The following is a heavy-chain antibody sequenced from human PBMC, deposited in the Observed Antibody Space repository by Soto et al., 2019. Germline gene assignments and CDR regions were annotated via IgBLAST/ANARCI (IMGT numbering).Heavy chain of an antibody. J-gene: IGHJ6*02. CDR2: IKSTDTGGTT. CDR3: TGHLDF. V-gene: IGHV3-15*01. CDR1: GFTFKDAW. Sequence: EVQLVESGGGLVKPGGSLRLSCAASGFTFKDAWMSWVRQAPGKGLEWVGHIKSTDTGGTTDYAAPVKGRFSISKDHSEDTLYLEMNSLKPVDAAMYFCTGHLDFWGQGTSVIVSS.